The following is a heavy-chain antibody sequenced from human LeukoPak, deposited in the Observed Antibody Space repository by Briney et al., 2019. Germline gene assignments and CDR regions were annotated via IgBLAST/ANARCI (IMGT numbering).Heavy chain of an antibody. V-gene: IGHV1-18*01. CDR1: GYTFTSYG. CDR3: ARPITMISREAFDI. Sequence: ASVKVSCKASGYTFTSYGISWVRQAPGQGLGWMGWISAYNGNTNYAQKLQGRVTMTTDTSTSTAYMELSSLRSEDTAVYYCARPITMISREAFDIWGQGTMVTVPS. J-gene: IGHJ3*02. CDR2: ISAYNGNT. D-gene: IGHD3-22*01.